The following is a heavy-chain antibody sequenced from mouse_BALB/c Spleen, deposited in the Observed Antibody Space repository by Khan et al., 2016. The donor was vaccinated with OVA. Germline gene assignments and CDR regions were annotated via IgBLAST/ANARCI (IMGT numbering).Heavy chain of an antibody. D-gene: IGHD2-14*01. V-gene: IGHV3-8*02. J-gene: IGHJ3*01. CDR1: GDSIPTGY. Sequence: EVQLQESGPSLVKPSQTLSLTCSVTGDSIPTGYWNWIRKFPGNKLEYMGYIIYTGYTYYNPSLNSRISITRHTSNNQYYLQLNTVTDEDTATYYCARSTYRYAFVYWGQGTLVTVSA. CDR2: IIYTGYT. CDR3: ARSTYRYAFVY.